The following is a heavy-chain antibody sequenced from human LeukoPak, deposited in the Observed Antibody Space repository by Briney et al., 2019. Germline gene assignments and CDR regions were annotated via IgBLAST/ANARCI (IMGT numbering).Heavy chain of an antibody. CDR3: ARVLTYGVARQDIVVVPAAKCGMDV. D-gene: IGHD2-2*01. J-gene: IGHJ6*02. V-gene: IGHV1-69*04. Sequence: SVKVSCKASGGTFISYAISWVRQAPGQGLEWMGRIIPIRSIANYAQKFQGRVTITADKSTSTAYMELSSLRSEDTAVYYCARVLTYGVARQDIVVVPAAKCGMDVWGQGTTVTVSS. CDR2: IIPIRSIA. CDR1: GGTFISYA.